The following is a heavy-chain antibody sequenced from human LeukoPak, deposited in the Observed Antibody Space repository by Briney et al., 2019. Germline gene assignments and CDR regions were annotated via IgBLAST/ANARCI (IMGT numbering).Heavy chain of an antibody. CDR2: ITTNGGRT. CDR1: GFTFASYG. D-gene: IGHD3-22*01. V-gene: IGHV3-23*01. CDR3: AIMHGYYDGTGYWVQ. Sequence: GGSLRLSCAASGFTFASYGMSWVRQAPGKGLEWVSFITTNGGRTSYADSVEGRFTISKDNPRNTLYMQMNSLRDEDTAVYYCAIMHGYYDGTGYWVQWGQGTLVTVSS. J-gene: IGHJ1*01.